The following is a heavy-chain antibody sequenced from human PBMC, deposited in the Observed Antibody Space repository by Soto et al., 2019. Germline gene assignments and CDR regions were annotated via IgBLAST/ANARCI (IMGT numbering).Heavy chain of an antibody. J-gene: IGHJ6*02. D-gene: IGHD6-6*01. V-gene: IGHV3-23*01. CDR2: ISGSGGST. CDR1: GFTFSSYA. Sequence: PGGSLRLSCAASGFTFSSYAMSWVRQAPGKGLEWVSVISGSGGSTYYADSVKGRFTISRDNSKNTLYLQMNSLRAEDTAVYYCARDGQLVRYYGMDVWGQGTTVTVSS. CDR3: ARDGQLVRYYGMDV.